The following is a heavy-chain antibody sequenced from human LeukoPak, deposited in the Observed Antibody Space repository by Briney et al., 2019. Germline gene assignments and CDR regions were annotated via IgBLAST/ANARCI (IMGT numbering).Heavy chain of an antibody. J-gene: IGHJ3*01. CDR2: IYNSGTT. CDR3: ARDSATRPLLV. V-gene: IGHV4-4*08. D-gene: IGHD3-10*01. Sequence: SETLSLTCTVSGGSIGSYYWSWIRQSPGRGLEWIGFIYNSGTTNYSPSLKSRVTLSVDTSKKELSLKLSSVTAADTAVYYCARDSATRPLLVWGQGTMVTVSS. CDR1: GGSIGSYY.